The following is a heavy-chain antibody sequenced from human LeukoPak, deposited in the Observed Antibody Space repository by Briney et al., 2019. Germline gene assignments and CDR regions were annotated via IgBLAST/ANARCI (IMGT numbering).Heavy chain of an antibody. Sequence: SETLSLICAVYGGSFSGYYWSWIRHPPGKGLEWIGEINHSGSTNYNPSLTSRVTISVDTSKNQFSLKLSAVTAADTAVYYCARGGSRTVTTAYWGQGTLVTVSP. V-gene: IGHV4-34*01. CDR2: INHSGST. CDR3: ARGGSRTVTTAY. D-gene: IGHD4-17*01. CDR1: GGSFSGYY. J-gene: IGHJ4*02.